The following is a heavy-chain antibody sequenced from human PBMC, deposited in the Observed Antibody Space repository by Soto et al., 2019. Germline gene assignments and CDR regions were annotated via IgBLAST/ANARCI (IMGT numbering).Heavy chain of an antibody. Sequence: PSETLSLTCAVYGGSFSGYYWSWIRQPPGKGLEWIGEINHSGSTNYNPSLKSRVTISVDTSKNQFSLKLSSVTAADTAVYYCARGTHYYGSGSYYTWWFDPWGQGTLVTVSS. J-gene: IGHJ5*02. CDR1: GGSFSGYY. V-gene: IGHV4-34*01. D-gene: IGHD3-10*01. CDR2: INHSGST. CDR3: ARGTHYYGSGSYYTWWFDP.